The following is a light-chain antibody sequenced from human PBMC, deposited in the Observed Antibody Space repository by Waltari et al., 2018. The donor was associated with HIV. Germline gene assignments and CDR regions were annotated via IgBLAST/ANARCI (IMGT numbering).Light chain of an antibody. CDR3: QSYDNNLNGWV. Sequence: QSVLTQPPSVSAAPGQTITISSPATNSQIGPGFALHCYHVLPGRAPKLPFYGSNRRPAGVPERFSGSRSATSGSLAITGLQGEDEAVYYCQSYDNNLNGWVFGGGTTLTVL. V-gene: IGLV1-40*01. J-gene: IGLJ3*02. CDR2: GSN. CDR1: NSQIGPGFA.